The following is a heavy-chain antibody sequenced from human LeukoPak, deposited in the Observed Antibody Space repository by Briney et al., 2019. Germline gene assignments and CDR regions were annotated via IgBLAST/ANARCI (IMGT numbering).Heavy chain of an antibody. J-gene: IGHJ4*02. V-gene: IGHV2-70*04. D-gene: IGHD3-10*01. CDR2: IDWDDDK. Sequence: SGPALVKPTQTLTLTCTFSGFSLSTSGMRVSWIRQPPGKALEWLARIDWDDDKFYRTSLKTRLTISKDTSKNQVVLTMTNMDPVDTATYYCARIQALRFGELLFDYWGQGTLVTVSS. CDR3: ARIQALRFGELLFDY. CDR1: GFSLSTSGMR.